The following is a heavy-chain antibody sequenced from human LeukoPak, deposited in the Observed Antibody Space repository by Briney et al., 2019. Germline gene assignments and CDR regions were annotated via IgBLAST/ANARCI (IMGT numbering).Heavy chain of an antibody. CDR3: AKDGSVRNWFDP. J-gene: IGHJ5*02. Sequence: GGSLRLSCTVSGFTFSSYGMSWVRQAPGKGLEWVSAISGSGGSTYYADSVKGRFTISRDNSKNTLYLQMNSLRAEDTAVYYCAKDGSVRNWFDPWGQGTLVTVSS. CDR1: GFTFSSYG. CDR2: ISGSGGST. V-gene: IGHV3-23*01. D-gene: IGHD3-10*01.